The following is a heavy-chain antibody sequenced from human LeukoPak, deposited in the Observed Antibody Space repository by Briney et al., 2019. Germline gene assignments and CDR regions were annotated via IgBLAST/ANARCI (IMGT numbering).Heavy chain of an antibody. CDR1: GGTFSSYA. V-gene: IGHV1-69*13. CDR2: IIPIFGTA. CDR3: ARTVVTRRGYYYYYGMDV. J-gene: IGHJ6*02. D-gene: IGHD4-23*01. Sequence: SVKVSCKASGGTFSSYAIGWVRQAPGQGLEWMGGIIPIFGTANYAQKFQGRVTITADESTSTAYMELSSLRSEDTAVYYCARTVVTRRGYYYYYGMDVWGQGTTVTVSS.